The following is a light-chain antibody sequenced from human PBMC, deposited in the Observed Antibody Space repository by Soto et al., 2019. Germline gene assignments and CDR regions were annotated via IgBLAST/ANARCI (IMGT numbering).Light chain of an antibody. Sequence: EIVLTQSPGTLSLSPGERATLSCRASQSFNSIYLAWYQQKPRHATRLLIYGASSRATGIPDRFSGSGSGTDFPLTISRLEPEAFAVYYCHQYDSWTFGQGTKVDIK. CDR1: QSFNSIY. CDR3: HQYDSWT. J-gene: IGKJ1*01. V-gene: IGKV3-20*01. CDR2: GAS.